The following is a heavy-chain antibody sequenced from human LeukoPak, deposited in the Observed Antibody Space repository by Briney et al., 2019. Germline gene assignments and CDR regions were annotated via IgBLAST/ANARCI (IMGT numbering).Heavy chain of an antibody. CDR2: IYYSGST. J-gene: IGHJ5*02. CDR3: ASGIAAAGRWVWFDP. D-gene: IGHD6-13*01. Sequence: PSETLSLTCTVSGGSISSSSYYWGWIRQPPGKGLEWIGSIYYSGSTYYNPSLKSRVTISVDTSKNQFSLKLSSVTAADTAVYHCASGIAAAGRWVWFDPWGQGTLVTVSS. V-gene: IGHV4-39*01. CDR1: GGSISSSSYY.